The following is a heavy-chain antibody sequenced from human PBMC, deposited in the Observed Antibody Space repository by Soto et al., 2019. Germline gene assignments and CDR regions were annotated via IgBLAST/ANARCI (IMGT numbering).Heavy chain of an antibody. CDR1: GGSTSSGSYY. Sequence: QVQLQESGPGLVKPSQTLSLTFTVSGGSTSSGSYYWSWIRQLPGKGLEWIGYIYYSGSTYYNPSLKSRVTISVDTSKNQFSLKLNSVTAADTAVYYCATRTDYYYGSGSLGGTDVWGQGTTVTVSS. CDR2: IYYSGST. D-gene: IGHD3-10*01. J-gene: IGHJ6*02. CDR3: ATRTDYYYGSGSLGGTDV. V-gene: IGHV4-31*03.